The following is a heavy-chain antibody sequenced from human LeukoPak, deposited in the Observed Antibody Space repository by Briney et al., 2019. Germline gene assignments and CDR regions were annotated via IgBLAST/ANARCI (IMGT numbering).Heavy chain of an antibody. CDR3: AKVACSSTSCYSAFDI. D-gene: IGHD2-2*02. V-gene: IGHV3-9*01. CDR1: GFTFDDYA. CDR2: ISWNSGSI. J-gene: IGHJ3*02. Sequence: QPGGSLRLSCAASGFTFDDYAMHWVRQAPGKGLEWVSGISWNSGSIGYADSVKGRFTISRDNAKNSLYLQMNSLRAEDTALYYCAKVACSSTSCYSAFDIWGQGTVVTVSS.